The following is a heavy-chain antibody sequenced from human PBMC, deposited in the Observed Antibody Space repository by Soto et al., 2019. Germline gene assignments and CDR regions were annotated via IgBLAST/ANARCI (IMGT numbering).Heavy chain of an antibody. V-gene: IGHV4-34*01. CDR3: VRQPGHCGSTTCFGYYSVDV. CDR1: GGSFSGYY. Sequence: SETLSLTCAVYGGSFSGYYWSWIRQPPGKGLEWIGEINHSGSTNYSPSLKSRVTISVDTSKNQFSLKLSSVTAADTAVYYCVRQPGHCGSTTCFGYYSVDVWGQGTTV. D-gene: IGHD2-2*01. CDR2: INHSGST. J-gene: IGHJ6*02.